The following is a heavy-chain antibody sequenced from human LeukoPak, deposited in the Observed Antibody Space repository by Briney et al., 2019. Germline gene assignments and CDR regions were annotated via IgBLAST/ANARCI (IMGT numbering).Heavy chain of an antibody. CDR1: GFTFGDYV. D-gene: IGHD5-18*01. Sequence: GGSLRPSCTASGFTFGDYVMSWVRQAPGKGLEWVGFIRSKAYGGTTKNAASVKGRFTISRDDSRSIAYLQMNSLKTEDTAVYYCARGGGYSYGYDYWGQGTLVTVSS. CDR3: ARGGGYSYGYDY. J-gene: IGHJ4*02. CDR2: IRSKAYGGTT. V-gene: IGHV3-49*04.